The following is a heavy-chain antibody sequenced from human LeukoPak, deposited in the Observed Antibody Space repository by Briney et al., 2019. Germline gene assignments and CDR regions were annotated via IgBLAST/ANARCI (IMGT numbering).Heavy chain of an antibody. D-gene: IGHD3-10*01. V-gene: IGHV1-18*01. CDR3: ARDNGSTLLWFGEHLLVDAFDI. CDR2: ISAYNGNT. CDR1: GYTFTSYA. Sequence: GASVKVSCKASGYTFTSYAMNWVRQAPGQGLDWMGWISAYNGNTNYAQKLQGRVTMTTDTSTSTAYMKLRSLRSDDTAVYYCARDNGSTLLWFGEHLLVDAFDIWGQGTMVTVSS. J-gene: IGHJ3*02.